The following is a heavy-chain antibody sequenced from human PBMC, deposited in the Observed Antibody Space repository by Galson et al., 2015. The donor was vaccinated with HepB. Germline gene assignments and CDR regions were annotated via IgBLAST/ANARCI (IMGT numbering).Heavy chain of an antibody. CDR2: MYYSGST. CDR3: ARSPLIRGVFITLMRVFFDF. CDR1: DDSISSSDYY. V-gene: IGHV4-39*01. D-gene: IGHD3-10*01. J-gene: IGHJ4*02. Sequence: SETLSLTCTVSDDSISSSDYYWGWIRQPPGKGLEWIGSMYYSGSTYYNPSLKSRVTISVDTSKKQFSLKLSSVTAADTAVYYCARSPLIRGVFITLMRVFFDFWGQGTLVTVSS.